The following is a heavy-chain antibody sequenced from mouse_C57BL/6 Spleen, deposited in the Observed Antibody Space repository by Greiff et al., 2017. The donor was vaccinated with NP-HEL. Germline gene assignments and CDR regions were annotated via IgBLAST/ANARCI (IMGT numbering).Heavy chain of an antibody. J-gene: IGHJ3*01. CDR3: ARTLYDYDVAWFAY. V-gene: IGHV8-12*01. CDR2: IYWDDDK. Sequence: QVTLKVCGPGILQSSQTLSLTCSFSGFSLSTSGMGVSWIRQPSGKGLEWLAHIYWDDDKRYNPSLKSRLTISKDTSRNQVFLKITSVDTADTATYYCARTLYDYDVAWFAYWGQGTLVTVSA. CDR1: GFSLSTSGMG. D-gene: IGHD2-4*01.